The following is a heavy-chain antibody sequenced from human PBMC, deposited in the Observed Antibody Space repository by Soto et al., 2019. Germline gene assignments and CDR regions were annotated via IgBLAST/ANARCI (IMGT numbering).Heavy chain of an antibody. J-gene: IGHJ4*02. Sequence: EVQLLESWGGLVQPGGTLRLACAAAGFTFSSYAMNWVRQAPGKGLEWVSTISPSGSAYYADSVKGRFTISRDNSKNTLYLQMNSLRAEDTAVYFCAKAGYCTAGSCYFDFSGQGTLVTVSS. CDR1: GFTFSSYA. V-gene: IGHV3-23*01. D-gene: IGHD2-15*01. CDR3: AKAGYCTAGSCYFDF. CDR2: ISPSGSA.